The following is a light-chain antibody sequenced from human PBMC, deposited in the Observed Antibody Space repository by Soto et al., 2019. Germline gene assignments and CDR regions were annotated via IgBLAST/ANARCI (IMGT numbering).Light chain of an antibody. CDR1: QSISSY. V-gene: IGKV1-39*01. J-gene: IGKJ1*01. CDR2: AAS. Sequence: DIQMTQSPSSPSSSVGYRVTINCRASQSISSYLNWYQQKPGKAPKLLIYAASSLQSGVPSRFSGSGSGTDFTLTISSLQPEDFATYYCQQYNSYSFGQGTKVDI. CDR3: QQYNSYS.